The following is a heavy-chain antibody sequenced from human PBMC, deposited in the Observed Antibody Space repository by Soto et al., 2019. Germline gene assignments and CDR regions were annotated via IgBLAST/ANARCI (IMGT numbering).Heavy chain of an antibody. CDR3: ARDLSSSGWFGDFDY. J-gene: IGHJ4*02. Sequence: PGGSLRLSCAVSGFTVSSNYMSWVRQAPGKGLEWVSVIYSGGSTFYADSVKDRFTISRENSKNTLYLQMNSLRAEDTAVYYCARDLSSSGWFGDFDYWGQGTLVTVS. V-gene: IGHV3-66*01. CDR2: IYSGGST. CDR1: GFTVSSNY. D-gene: IGHD6-19*01.